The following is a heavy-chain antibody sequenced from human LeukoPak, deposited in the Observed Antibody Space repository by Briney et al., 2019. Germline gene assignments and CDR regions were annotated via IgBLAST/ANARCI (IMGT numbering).Heavy chain of an antibody. V-gene: IGHV4-34*01. CDR2: INHSGST. J-gene: IGHJ4*02. CDR1: GGSFSGYY. CDR3: ARDSRSTLYYYDSSGYYFDY. D-gene: IGHD3-22*01. Sequence: SETLSLTCAVYGGSFSGYYWSWIRQPPGKGLEWIGEINHSGSTNYNPSLKSRVTISVDTSKNQFSLKLSSVTAADTAVYYCARDSRSTLYYYDSSGYYFDYWGQGTLVTVSS.